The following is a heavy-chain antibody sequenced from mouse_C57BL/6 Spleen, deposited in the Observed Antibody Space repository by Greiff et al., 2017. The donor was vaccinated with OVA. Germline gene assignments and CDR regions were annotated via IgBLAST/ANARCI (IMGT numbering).Heavy chain of an antibody. CDR1: GYTFTSYW. Sequence: QVQLQQPGAELVRPGSSVKLSCKASGYTFTSYWMHWVKQRPIQGLEWIGNIDPSDSETHYNQKFKDKATLTVDKSSSTAYMQLSSLTSEDSAVYYCARNYGGVYYYAMDYWGQGTSVTVSS. CDR2: IDPSDSET. D-gene: IGHD1-1*02. J-gene: IGHJ4*01. V-gene: IGHV1-52*01. CDR3: ARNYGGVYYYAMDY.